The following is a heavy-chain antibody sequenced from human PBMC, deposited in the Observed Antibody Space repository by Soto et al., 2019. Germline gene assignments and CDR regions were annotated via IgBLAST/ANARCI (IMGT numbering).Heavy chain of an antibody. CDR1: GYSFTSYW. V-gene: IGHV5-51*01. CDR3: AKGGDCSSTSCYSAFDI. Sequence: PGESLKISCKGSGYSFTSYWIGWVRQMPGKGLEWMGIIYPGDSDTRYSPSFQGQVTISADKSISTAYLQWSSLKASDTAMYYCAKGGDCSSTSCYSAFDIWGQGTMVTVSS. J-gene: IGHJ3*02. CDR2: IYPGDSDT. D-gene: IGHD2-2*01.